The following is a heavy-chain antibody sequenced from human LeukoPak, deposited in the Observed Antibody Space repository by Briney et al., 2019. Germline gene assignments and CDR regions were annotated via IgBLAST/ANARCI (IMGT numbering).Heavy chain of an antibody. V-gene: IGHV3-53*01. CDR2: VYSVGST. J-gene: IGHJ4*02. Sequence: GGSLRLSCVASGFTVSSNYMTWVRQAPGKGLEWVSVVYSVGSTYYADSVKGRFTISRDNSKNTLYLQMNSLRAEDTAVYYCASGQSSSGWFDYWGQGTLVTVSS. CDR1: GFTVSSNY. CDR3: ASGQSSSGWFDY. D-gene: IGHD6-19*01.